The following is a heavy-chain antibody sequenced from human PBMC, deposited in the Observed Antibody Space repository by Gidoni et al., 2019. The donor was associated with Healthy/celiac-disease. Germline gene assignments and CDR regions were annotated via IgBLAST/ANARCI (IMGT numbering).Heavy chain of an antibody. D-gene: IGHD3-10*01. CDR3: ARHRSYGSGSYAGGFDP. CDR2: IYYSGST. V-gene: IGHV4-59*08. J-gene: IGHJ5*02. CDR1: GGSISSYY. Sequence: QVQLQESGPGLVKPSENLSLTCNVSGGSISSYYWRWIRQPPGKGLEWSGYIYYSGSTNYNPSLKSRVTIAVDTAKNQFALKLSSVTAADTAVYYWARHRSYGSGSYAGGFDPWGQGTLVTVSS.